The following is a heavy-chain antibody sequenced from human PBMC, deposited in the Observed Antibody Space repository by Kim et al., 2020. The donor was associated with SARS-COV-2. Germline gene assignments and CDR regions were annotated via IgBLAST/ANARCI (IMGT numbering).Heavy chain of an antibody. CDR3: AREWEPTDFDY. CDR2: NP. D-gene: IGHD1-26*01. V-gene: IGHV7-4-1*02. J-gene: IGHJ4*02. Sequence: NPTYAQGFTGRFVFSLDTSVSTAYLQISSLKAEDTAVYYCAREWEPTDFDYWGQGTLVTVSS.